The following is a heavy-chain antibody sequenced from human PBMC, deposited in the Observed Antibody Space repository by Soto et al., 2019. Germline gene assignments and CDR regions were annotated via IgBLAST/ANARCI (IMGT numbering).Heavy chain of an antibody. CDR2: INHRGST. D-gene: IGHD2-2*01. CDR3: ESRYCNSSCCYVDVEDAFDI. V-gene: IGHV4-34*01. Sequence: QVQLQQGGAGLLKHSETLTLTCAVYGGSFSGYYWSWIRQPPGKGLEWIGEINHRGSTNYNPSIKSRVTILVDTAKNQVSLKLSSLTAADTAVYYCESRYCNSSCCYVDVEDAFDIWGQGTMVTVSS. J-gene: IGHJ3*02. CDR1: GGSFSGYY.